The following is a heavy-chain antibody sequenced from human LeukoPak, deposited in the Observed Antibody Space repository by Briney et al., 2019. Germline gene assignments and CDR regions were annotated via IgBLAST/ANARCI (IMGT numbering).Heavy chain of an antibody. CDR1: GFTFSSYG. CDR2: IRYDGSNK. V-gene: IGHV3-30*02. D-gene: IGHD6-6*01. J-gene: IGHJ4*02. Sequence: GGSLRLSCAASGFTFSSYGMHWVRQAPGKGLEWVAFIRYDGSNKYYADSVKGRFTISRDNSKNTLYLQMNSLRAEDTAVYYCAKPASIAARRGFDYWGQGTLVTVSS. CDR3: AKPASIAARRGFDY.